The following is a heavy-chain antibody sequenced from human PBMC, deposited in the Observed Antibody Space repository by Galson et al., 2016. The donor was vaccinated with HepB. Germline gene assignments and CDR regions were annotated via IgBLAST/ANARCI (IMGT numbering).Heavy chain of an antibody. CDR3: ARSPPWSGYFDS. CDR1: DGSITSNKW. Sequence: SETLSLTCAVSDGSITSNKWWSWVRQTPRKGLEWIGEIYHSGSTNYNPSLKSRVTISVDKSKNQLSLRLTSVTAADTAVYYCARSPPWSGYFDSWGQGTLVTVSS. CDR2: IYHSGST. V-gene: IGHV4-4*02. J-gene: IGHJ4*02. D-gene: IGHD3-3*01.